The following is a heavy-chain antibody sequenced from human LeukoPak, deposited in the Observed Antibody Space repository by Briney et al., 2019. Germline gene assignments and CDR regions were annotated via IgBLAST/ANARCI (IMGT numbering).Heavy chain of an antibody. D-gene: IGHD1-26*01. CDR1: GFTFSSYS. CDR3: ARDSSLVEIVGATHEDY. CDR2: ISSSSSYI. V-gene: IGHV3-21*01. J-gene: IGHJ4*02. Sequence: GGSLRLSCAASGFTFSSYSMNWVRQAPGKGLEWVSSISSSSSYIYYADSVKGRFTISRDNAKSSLYLQMNSLRAEDTAVYYCARDSSLVEIVGATHEDYWGQGTLVTVSS.